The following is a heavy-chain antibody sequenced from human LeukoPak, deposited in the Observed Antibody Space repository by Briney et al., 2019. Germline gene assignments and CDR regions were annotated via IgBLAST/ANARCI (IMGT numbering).Heavy chain of an antibody. V-gene: IGHV4-30-2*01. CDR3: ARGGSGYDSDY. CDR1: GGSISSGGYY. J-gene: IGHJ4*02. D-gene: IGHD5-12*01. CDR2: IYHSGST. Sequence: SETLSLTCTVSGGSISSGGYYWSWIRQPPGKGLEWVGYIYHSGSTYYSPSLKSRVTISVDRSKNQFSLKLASVTAADTAVYYCARGGSGYDSDYWGQGTLVTVSS.